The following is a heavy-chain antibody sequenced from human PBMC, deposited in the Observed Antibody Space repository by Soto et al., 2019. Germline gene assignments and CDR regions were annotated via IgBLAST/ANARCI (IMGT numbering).Heavy chain of an antibody. CDR3: ARSGDSYYFDY. V-gene: IGHV3-64*01. Sequence: RFTISRDNSKNTLYLQMGSLRAEDMAVYYCARSGDSYYFDYWGQGPLVTVSS. J-gene: IGHJ4*02. D-gene: IGHD3-10*01.